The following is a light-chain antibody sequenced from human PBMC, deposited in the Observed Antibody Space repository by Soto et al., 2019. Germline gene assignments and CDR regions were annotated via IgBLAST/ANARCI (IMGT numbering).Light chain of an antibody. V-gene: IGKV3-11*01. J-gene: IGKJ4*01. CDR2: DSS. Sequence: EIVLTQSPATLSLSPGERATLSCRASQSVGTYFAWYQQKPGQAPRLLIYDSSNRATGIPARFSGSGSGTDFTLTISSLEPEDFAVYDCQQRSDWPATFGGGTKVEIK. CDR3: QQRSDWPAT. CDR1: QSVGTY.